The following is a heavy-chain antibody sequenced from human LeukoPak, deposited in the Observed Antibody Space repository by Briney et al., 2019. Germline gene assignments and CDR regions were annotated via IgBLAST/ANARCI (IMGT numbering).Heavy chain of an antibody. CDR2: INPNSGGA. Sequence: VASVKVSCKASGYTFTSYDINWVRQAPGQGLEWMGWINPNSGGANYAQKFQGWVTMTRDPSISTAYMEVSRPRSDDTAVYYCAREFHYGDTRGHFDYWGQGTLVTVSS. CDR3: AREFHYGDTRGHFDY. CDR1: GYTFTSYD. J-gene: IGHJ4*01. V-gene: IGHV1-2*04. D-gene: IGHD4-17*01.